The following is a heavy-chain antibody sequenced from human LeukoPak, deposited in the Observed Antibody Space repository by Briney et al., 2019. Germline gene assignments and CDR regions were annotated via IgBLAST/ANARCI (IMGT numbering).Heavy chain of an antibody. CDR3: ARESVGAYSDY. V-gene: IGHV3-66*01. J-gene: IGHJ4*02. CDR2: IYSGGST. Sequence: GGSLRLSCAASGFTVSSNYMSWVRQAPGKGLEWVSVIYSGGSTYYADSVKGRFTISRDNSKNTLYLQMNSLRAEDTAVYYCARESVGAYSDYWGQGTLVTVSS. CDR1: GFTVSSNY. D-gene: IGHD1-26*01.